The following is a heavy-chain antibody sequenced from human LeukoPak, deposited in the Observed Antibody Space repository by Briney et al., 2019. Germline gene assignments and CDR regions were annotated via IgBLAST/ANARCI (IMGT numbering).Heavy chain of an antibody. CDR1: GGSISSYY. D-gene: IGHD6-13*01. CDR2: IYYSGST. V-gene: IGHV4-59*12. CDR3: ARMFRSSWYINWFDP. J-gene: IGHJ5*02. Sequence: PSETLSLTCTVSGGSISSYYWSWIRQPPGKGLEWIGSIYYSGSTYYNPSLKSRVTISVDTSKNQFSLKLSSVTAADTAMYYCARMFRSSWYINWFDPWGQGTLVTVSS.